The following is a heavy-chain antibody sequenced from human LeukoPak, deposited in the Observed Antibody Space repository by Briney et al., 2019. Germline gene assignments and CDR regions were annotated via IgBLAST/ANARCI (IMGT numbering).Heavy chain of an antibody. CDR1: GYTSTGYS. J-gene: IGHJ4*02. CDR3: TKATPAMNPLDY. V-gene: IGHV1-2*02. D-gene: IGHD1-14*01. CDR2: INPNSGGT. Sequence: SARLSPKPSGYTSTGYSTHCVPHAPEQGDWRTRWINPNSGGTNYAQKFQGRVTMPRDTSISTAYMELSRLRPDDTAVYYCTKATPAMNPLDYWGQGTLVTVSS.